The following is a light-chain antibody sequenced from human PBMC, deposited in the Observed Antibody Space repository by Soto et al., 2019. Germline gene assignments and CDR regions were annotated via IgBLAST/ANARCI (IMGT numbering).Light chain of an antibody. CDR2: DDN. CDR1: SSNIGGNS. Sequence: QSVMTQPPSVSAAPGQKVTISCSGSSSNIGGNSVSWYQQLPGTAPKLLIYDDNKRPSGIPDRFSGSKSGTSATLGITGLQTGDEGDYYCGTWDSSLSAGVFGGGTQLTVL. CDR3: GTWDSSLSAGV. J-gene: IGLJ2*01. V-gene: IGLV1-51*01.